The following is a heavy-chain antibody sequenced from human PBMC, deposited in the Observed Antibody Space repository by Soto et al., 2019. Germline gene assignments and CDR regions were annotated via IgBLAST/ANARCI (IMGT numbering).Heavy chain of an antibody. CDR3: AKDLAGDYVGY. V-gene: IGHV3-30*18. D-gene: IGHD4-17*01. CDR2: ISYDGSNK. J-gene: IGHJ4*02. CDR1: GFTFSSYG. Sequence: QVQLVESGGGVVQPGRSLRLSCAASGFTFSSYGMHWVRQAPGKGLEWVAVISYDGSNKYYADSVKGRFTISRDKSKNTLYLQMNSLRAEDTAVYYCAKDLAGDYVGYWGQGTLVTVSS.